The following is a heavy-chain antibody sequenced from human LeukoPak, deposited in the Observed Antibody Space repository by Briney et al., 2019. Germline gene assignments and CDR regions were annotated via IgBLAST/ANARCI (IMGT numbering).Heavy chain of an antibody. CDR2: TRNKANSYTT. D-gene: IGHD2-2*01. CDR1: GFTFSDHY. V-gene: IGHV3-72*01. Sequence: GGSLRLPCAASGFTFSDHYMDWVRQAPGKGLEWVGRTRNKANSYTTEYAASVKGRFTISRADSENSLYLQMNSLKTEDTAVYYCARVRYCSSTTCRGAFDIWGRGTMVTVSS. J-gene: IGHJ3*02. CDR3: ARVRYCSSTTCRGAFDI.